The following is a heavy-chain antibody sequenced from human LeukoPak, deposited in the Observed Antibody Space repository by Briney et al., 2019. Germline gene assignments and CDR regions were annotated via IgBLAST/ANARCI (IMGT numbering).Heavy chain of an antibody. CDR3: ARLSKIATAGPNYYHSMDV. V-gene: IGHV4-59*01. Sequence: SETLSLTCTVSGGSITNYYWTRIRQPPGKGLEWIGYIYYSGSTNYNPSLKSRATISVDTSKNQFSLKLSSVTAADTALYYCARLSKIATAGPNYYHSMDVWGQGTTVTVSS. CDR2: IYYSGST. J-gene: IGHJ6*02. D-gene: IGHD6-13*01. CDR1: GGSITNYY.